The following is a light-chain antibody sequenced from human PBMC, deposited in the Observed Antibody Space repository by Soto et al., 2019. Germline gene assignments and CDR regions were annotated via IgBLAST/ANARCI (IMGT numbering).Light chain of an antibody. J-gene: IGLJ1*01. CDR1: SSDVGGYNF. V-gene: IGLV2-8*01. CDR2: EVT. Sequence: QSALTQPPSASGSPGQSVTISCTGTSSDVGGYNFVSWYQQHPGKAPKLMIYEVTKRPSGVPDRFSGSKSGNTASLTVSGLQAEDEADYYCSSYAGSNSRYVFGPGTKVTVL. CDR3: SSYAGSNSRYV.